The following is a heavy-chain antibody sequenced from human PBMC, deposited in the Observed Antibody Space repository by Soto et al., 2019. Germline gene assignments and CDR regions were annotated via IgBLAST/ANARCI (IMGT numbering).Heavy chain of an antibody. CDR3: RKLELRSTGFDY. CDR2: ISGSGGST. CDR1: GFTFSSYA. D-gene: IGHD1-7*01. Sequence: EVQLLESGGGLVQPGGSLSLSCAASGFTFSSYAMSWVRQAPGKGLEWVSAISGSGGSTYYADSVKGRFTISRDNSKNTLYLQMNSLRAEDTAVYYCRKLELRSTGFDYWGQGTLVTVSS. J-gene: IGHJ4*02. V-gene: IGHV3-23*01.